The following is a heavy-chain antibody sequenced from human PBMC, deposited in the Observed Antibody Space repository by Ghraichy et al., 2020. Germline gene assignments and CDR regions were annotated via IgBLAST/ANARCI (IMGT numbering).Heavy chain of an antibody. Sequence: GSLSLTCSVSGGSISSDYWNWIRQPPGKGLEWVGYIYYSGSTDYNPSLKSRVSISLDTSKNQFSLKLRSVTAADTAVYYCAKTTHFYDSSGFLSAEFFQHWGQGALVTVSS. J-gene: IGHJ1*01. CDR2: IYYSGST. CDR3: AKTTHFYDSSGFLSAEFFQH. CDR1: GGSISSDY. D-gene: IGHD3-22*01. V-gene: IGHV4-59*01.